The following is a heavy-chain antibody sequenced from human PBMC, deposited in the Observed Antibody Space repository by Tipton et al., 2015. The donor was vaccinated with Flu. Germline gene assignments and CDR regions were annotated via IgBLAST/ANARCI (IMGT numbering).Heavy chain of an antibody. CDR1: DFSFGSGYC. CDR2: IYRSGTT. Sequence: TLSLTCSVSDFSFGSGYCWGWIRQPPGKGLEWIGSIYRSGTTYYNPSLKSRVTISVDTSKNQFSLKLTSVTAADTAVYFCARGLRTGRFLTHWGQGTPVTVSS. D-gene: IGHD3-3*01. CDR3: ARGLRTGRFLTH. J-gene: IGHJ4*02. V-gene: IGHV4-38-2*02.